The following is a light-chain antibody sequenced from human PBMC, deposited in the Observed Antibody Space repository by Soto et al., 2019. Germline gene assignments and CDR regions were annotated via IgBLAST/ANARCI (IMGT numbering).Light chain of an antibody. Sequence: ELVLTQSPGTLSLSPGERAPLSCRSSQSVSSSYLAWYQQKPGQAPRLLIYGVSSRASGIPDRFFGSGSGTDFTLTISSLQPDDFATYYCQHYNSYSEAFGQGTKVDIK. CDR3: QHYNSYSEA. CDR1: QSVSSSY. J-gene: IGKJ1*01. CDR2: GVS. V-gene: IGKV3-20*01.